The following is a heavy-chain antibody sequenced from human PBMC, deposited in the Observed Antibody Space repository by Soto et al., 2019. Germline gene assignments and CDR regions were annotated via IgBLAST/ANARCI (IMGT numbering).Heavy chain of an antibody. D-gene: IGHD5-18*01. J-gene: IGHJ6*02. V-gene: IGHV1-69*13. CDR1: GGTFSSYA. CDR3: ARDEMDTAMVIDYYGMDV. Sequence: ASVKVSCKASGGTFSSYAISWVRQAPGQGLEWMGGIIPIFGTANYAQKFQGRVTITADESTSTAYMELSSLRSEDTAVYYCARDEMDTAMVIDYYGMDVWGQGTTVTVSS. CDR2: IIPIFGTA.